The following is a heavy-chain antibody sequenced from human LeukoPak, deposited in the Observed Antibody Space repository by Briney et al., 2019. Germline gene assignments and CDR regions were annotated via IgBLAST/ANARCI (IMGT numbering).Heavy chain of an antibody. CDR2: INHSGST. D-gene: IGHD3-3*01. CDR1: GGSFSGYY. CDR3: ARGDFWSGYYLDY. J-gene: IGHJ4*02. Sequence: SETLPLTCAVYGGSFSGYYWSWIRQPPGKGLEWIGEINHSGSTNYNPSLKSRVTISVDTSKNQFSLKLSSVTAADTAVYYCARGDFWSGYYLDYWGQGTLVTVSS. V-gene: IGHV4-34*01.